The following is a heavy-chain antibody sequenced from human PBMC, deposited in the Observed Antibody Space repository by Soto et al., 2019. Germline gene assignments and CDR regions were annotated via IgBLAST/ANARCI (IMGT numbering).Heavy chain of an antibody. J-gene: IGHJ6*04. CDR2: IIPIFGTA. V-gene: IGHV1-69*06. CDR3: ASPDRSSWSRYYYYGMAV. Sequence: SVKVSCKASGGTFSSYAISCVRQAPGQGLEWMGGIIPIFGTANYAQKFQGRVTITADKSTSTAYMELSSLKSEDTAVYYCASPDRSSWSRYYYYGMAVWGKGTTVTVSS. D-gene: IGHD6-13*01. CDR1: GGTFSSYA.